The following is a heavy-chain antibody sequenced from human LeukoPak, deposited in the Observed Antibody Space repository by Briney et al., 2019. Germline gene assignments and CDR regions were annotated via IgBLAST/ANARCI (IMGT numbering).Heavy chain of an antibody. D-gene: IGHD3-3*01. CDR1: GGSFSGYY. CDR3: ARVVVFGVVSSDYYYYMDV. V-gene: IGHV4-34*01. J-gene: IGHJ6*03. Sequence: PSETLSLTCAVYGGSFSGYYWSWIRQPPGKGLEWIGEINHSGSTNYNPSLKSRVTISVDTSKNQFSLKLSSVTAADTAVYYCARVVVFGVVSSDYYYYMDVWGKGTTVTVSS. CDR2: INHSGST.